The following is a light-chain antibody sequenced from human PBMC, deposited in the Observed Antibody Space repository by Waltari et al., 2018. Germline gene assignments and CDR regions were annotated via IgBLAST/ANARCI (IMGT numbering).Light chain of an antibody. Sequence: DVQMTQSPSSLPASLGHRVTITCRAGQSISSYLNWYQQKPGMAPKLLIYASSTLQTGVPSRFSGSGSGTDFTLTISSLQPEDFATYYCQQSFTTPLTFGGGTKVEIK. CDR3: QQSFTTPLT. CDR1: QSISSY. CDR2: ASS. J-gene: IGKJ4*01. V-gene: IGKV1-39*01.